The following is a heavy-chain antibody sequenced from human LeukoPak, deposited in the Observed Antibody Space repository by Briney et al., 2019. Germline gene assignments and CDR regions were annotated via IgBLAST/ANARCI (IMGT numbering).Heavy chain of an antibody. V-gene: IGHV4-34*01. CDR2: INHSGST. J-gene: IGHJ2*01. CDR3: ARVLEGSSGQHWYFDL. Sequence: SETLSLTCAVYGGSFSDYYWSWIRQPPGKGLEWIGEINHSGSTNYNPSLKSRVTISVDTSKNQFSLGLSSVTAADTAVYYCARVLEGSSGQHWYFDLWGRGTLVTVSS. D-gene: IGHD6-19*01. CDR1: GGSFSDYY.